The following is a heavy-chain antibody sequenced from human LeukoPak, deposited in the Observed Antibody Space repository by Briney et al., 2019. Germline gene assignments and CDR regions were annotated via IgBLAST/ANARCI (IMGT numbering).Heavy chain of an antibody. CDR3: ARDYYDSSGYDYYYYYGMDV. CDR2: ISAYNGNT. Sequence: ASVKVSCEASGYTFTSYGISWVRQAPGQGLEWMGWISAYNGNTNYAQKLQGRVTMTTDTSTSTAYMELRSLRSDDTAVYYCARDYYDSSGYDYYYYYGMDVWGQGTTVTVSS. V-gene: IGHV1-18*01. J-gene: IGHJ6*02. CDR1: GYTFTSYG. D-gene: IGHD3-22*01.